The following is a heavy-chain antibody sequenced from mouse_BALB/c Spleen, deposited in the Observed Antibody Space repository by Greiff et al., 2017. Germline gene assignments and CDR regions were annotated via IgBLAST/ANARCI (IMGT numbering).Heavy chain of an antibody. Sequence: EVKVEESGGGLVQPGGSMKLSCVASGFTFSNYWMNWVRQSPEKGLEWVAEIRLKSNNYATHYAESVKGRFTISRDDSKSSVYLQMNNLRAEDTGIYYCTRRRDSAWFAYWGQGTLVTVSA. V-gene: IGHV6-6*02. CDR3: TRRRDSAWFAY. CDR1: GFTFSNYW. CDR2: IRLKSNNYAT. J-gene: IGHJ3*01.